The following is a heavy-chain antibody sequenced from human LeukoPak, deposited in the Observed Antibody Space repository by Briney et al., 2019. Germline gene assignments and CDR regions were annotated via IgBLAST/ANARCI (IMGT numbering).Heavy chain of an antibody. D-gene: IGHD1-26*01. CDR2: ISTSGRTI. J-gene: IGHJ4*02. Sequence: PGGSLRLSCAASGFTLRDYYMTWVRQAPGKGLEWVSYISTSGRTIYADSVKGRFTISRDNAKNSLYLQMNSLRAEDTAVYYCGREARAPREWGQGALVTVSA. CDR3: GREARAPRE. V-gene: IGHV3-11*01. CDR1: GFTLRDYY.